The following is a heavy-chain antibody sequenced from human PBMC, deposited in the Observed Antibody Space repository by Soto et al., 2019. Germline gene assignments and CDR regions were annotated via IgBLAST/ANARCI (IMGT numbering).Heavy chain of an antibody. D-gene: IGHD1-26*01. V-gene: IGHV3-33*01. CDR3: ARDGVGATAYFGYFDY. Sequence: QVQPVESGGGVVQPGRSLRLSCAASAFIFTGYGMHWVRQAPGKGLEWVAVVRYDGSNTYYADSVKGRFIISRDNPKNTLYLQMNSLRAEDTAVYYCARDGVGATAYFGYFDYWGQGTLVTVSS. J-gene: IGHJ4*02. CDR2: VRYDGSNT. CDR1: AFIFTGYG.